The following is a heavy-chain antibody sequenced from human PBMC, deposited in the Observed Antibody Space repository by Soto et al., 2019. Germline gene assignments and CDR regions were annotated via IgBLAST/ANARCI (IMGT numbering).Heavy chain of an antibody. Sequence: QVQLVQSGAEVKKPGASVKVSCKASGYTFTSYYMHWVRQAPGQGLEWMGIINPSGGSTSAQKFQGRVTMTRDTSTSTVYMELSSLRSEDTAVYYCARVYCSGGSCYSIDSWGQGTLVTVPS. CDR3: ARVYCSGGSCYSIDS. V-gene: IGHV1-46*03. CDR2: INPSGGST. J-gene: IGHJ4*02. CDR1: GYTFTSYY. D-gene: IGHD2-15*01.